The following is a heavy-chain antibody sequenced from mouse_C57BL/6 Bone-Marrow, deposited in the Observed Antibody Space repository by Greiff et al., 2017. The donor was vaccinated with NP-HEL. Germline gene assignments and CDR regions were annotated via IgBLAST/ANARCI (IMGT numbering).Heavy chain of an antibody. D-gene: IGHD2-12*01. V-gene: IGHV1-64*01. Sequence: QVQLQQSGAELVKPGASVKLSCKASGYTFTSYWMHWVKQRPGQGLEWIGMIHPNSGSTNYNEKFKSKATLTVDKSSSTAYMQLSSLTSEDSAVYYCARKLYYYYAMDYWGQGTSVTVSS. CDR1: GYTFTSYW. CDR2: IHPNSGST. CDR3: ARKLYYYYAMDY. J-gene: IGHJ4*01.